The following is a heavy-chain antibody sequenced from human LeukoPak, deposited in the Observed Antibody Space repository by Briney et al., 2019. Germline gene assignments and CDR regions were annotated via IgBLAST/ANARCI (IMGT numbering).Heavy chain of an antibody. CDR3: AREPHYYDSSGYYTPYTDY. CDR2: IYSGGST. J-gene: IGHJ4*02. Sequence: GGSLRLSCAASGFTVSSNYMSWVRQAPGKGLEWVSIIYSGGSTYYADSVKGRFTISRDNSKNTLYLQMNSLGAEDTAVHYCAREPHYYDSSGYYTPYTDYWGQGTLVTVSS. CDR1: GFTVSSNY. D-gene: IGHD3-22*01. V-gene: IGHV3-66*01.